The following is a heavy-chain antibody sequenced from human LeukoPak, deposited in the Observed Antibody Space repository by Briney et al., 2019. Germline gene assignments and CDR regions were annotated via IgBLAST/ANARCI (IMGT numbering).Heavy chain of an antibody. V-gene: IGHV3-20*04. CDR3: VRSITMFQH. CDR2: ISLNGGSR. J-gene: IGHJ1*01. CDR1: GFTFDDYG. D-gene: IGHD3-10*01. Sequence: GGSLRLSCAASGFTFDDYGMSWVRQAPGKGLEWVSGISLNGGSRGYADSVKGRFTIPRDNAKNSLYLQMNSLRVEDTALYYCVRSITMFQHWGQGTLVTVSS.